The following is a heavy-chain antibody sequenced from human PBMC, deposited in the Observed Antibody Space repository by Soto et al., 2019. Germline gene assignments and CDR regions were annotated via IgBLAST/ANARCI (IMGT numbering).Heavy chain of an antibody. D-gene: IGHD3-10*01. CDR3: AKPYGSGSYATYYFGLDV. CDR2: VSASSDST. J-gene: IGHJ6*02. V-gene: IGHV3-23*01. Sequence: EVQLLESGGGLVQPGGSLRLSCAASGFTFSAYAMSWARQAPGKGLEWISGVSASSDSTYYADSVKGRFAISRDNSKNTLYLQMHCVRAEDTAVYYCAKPYGSGSYATYYFGLDVWGQGTTVTVSS. CDR1: GFTFSAYA.